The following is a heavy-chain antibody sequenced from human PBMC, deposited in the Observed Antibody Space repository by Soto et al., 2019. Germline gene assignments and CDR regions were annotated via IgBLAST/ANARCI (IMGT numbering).Heavy chain of an antibody. CDR3: ARESLGSGWYPYYYYGMDV. D-gene: IGHD6-19*01. J-gene: IGHJ6*02. CDR2: TYYRSKWYN. Sequence: SQTLSLTFGISGDSVSSNSSAWNFIRQSPSRGLEWLGRTYYRSKWYNDYAVSVKSRITINPDTSKNQFSLQLNSVTPEDTAVYYCARESLGSGWYPYYYYGMDVWGQGTTVTVSS. CDR1: GDSVSSNSSA. V-gene: IGHV6-1*01.